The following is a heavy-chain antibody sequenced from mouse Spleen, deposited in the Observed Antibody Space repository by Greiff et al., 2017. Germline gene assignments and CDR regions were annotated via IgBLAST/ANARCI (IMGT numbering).Heavy chain of an antibody. Sequence: VQLQQSGAELAKPGASVKMSCKASGYTFTDYNMHWVKQSHGKSLEWIGYINPNNGGTSYNQKFKGKATLTVNKSSSTAYMELRSLTSEDSAVYYCARSFYDGYYEGYFDYWGQGTTLTVSS. CDR3: ARSFYDGYYEGYFDY. D-gene: IGHD2-3*01. J-gene: IGHJ2*01. CDR1: GYTFTDYN. CDR2: INPNNGGT. V-gene: IGHV1-22*01.